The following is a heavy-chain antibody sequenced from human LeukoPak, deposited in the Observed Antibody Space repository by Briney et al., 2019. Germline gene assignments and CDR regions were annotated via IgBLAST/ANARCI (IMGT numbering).Heavy chain of an antibody. CDR3: AHSIRIGREGGGDKAYYFDS. Sequence: GPTLVNPTQTRTLTCTFSWFSHITSGVAVGWIRQPPGKALEWLALIYWHDDERYSPSLKNRLTITKDTSRNRVVLTMTNMDPVDTATSYCAHSIRIGREGGGDKAYYFDSWGQGTLVTVSS. CDR2: IYWHDDE. J-gene: IGHJ4*02. D-gene: IGHD2-21*01. V-gene: IGHV2-5*01. CDR1: WFSHITSGVA.